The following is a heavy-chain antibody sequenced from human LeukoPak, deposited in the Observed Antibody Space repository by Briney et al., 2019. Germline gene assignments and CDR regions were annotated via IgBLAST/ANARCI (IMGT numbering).Heavy chain of an antibody. J-gene: IGHJ4*02. CDR3: ARGVTLLAPNY. Sequence: SETLSLTCSVSGGSMTGNMYYWGWIRQSPGNGLKWIGSIFESGRTSYNPSLKSRVTISLNTSKNQFSLKLTSVTAADTAVYYCARGVTLLAPNYWGQGTLVTVSS. D-gene: IGHD3-3*02. CDR1: GGSMTGNMYY. V-gene: IGHV4-39*07. CDR2: IFESGRT.